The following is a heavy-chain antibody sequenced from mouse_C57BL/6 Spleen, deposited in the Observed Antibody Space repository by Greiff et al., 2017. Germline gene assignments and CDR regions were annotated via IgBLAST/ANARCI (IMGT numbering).Heavy chain of an antibody. CDR2: IYPSDSAT. Sequence: QVQLQQPGAELVRPGSSVKLSCKASGYTFTSYWMDWVKQRPGQGLEWIGNIYPSDSATHYNQKFKDKATLTVDKSSSTAYLQLSSLTSEDSAVDYCARGRGAMDYWGQGTSVTVSS. CDR3: ARGRGAMDY. CDR1: GYTFTSYW. V-gene: IGHV1-61*01. J-gene: IGHJ4*01.